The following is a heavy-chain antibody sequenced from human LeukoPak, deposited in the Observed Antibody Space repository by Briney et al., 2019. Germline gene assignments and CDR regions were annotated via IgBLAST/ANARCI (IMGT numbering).Heavy chain of an antibody. CDR3: ARAKLSSSWYAWTNWFDP. D-gene: IGHD6-13*01. J-gene: IGHJ5*02. Sequence: SGTLSLTCAVSGGSISSSNWWSWVRQPPGKGLEWIGEICHSGSTNYNPSLKSRVTISVDKSKNQFSLKLSSVTAADTAVYYCARAKLSSSWYAWTNWFDPWGQGTLVTVSS. CDR1: GGSISSSNW. CDR2: ICHSGST. V-gene: IGHV4-4*02.